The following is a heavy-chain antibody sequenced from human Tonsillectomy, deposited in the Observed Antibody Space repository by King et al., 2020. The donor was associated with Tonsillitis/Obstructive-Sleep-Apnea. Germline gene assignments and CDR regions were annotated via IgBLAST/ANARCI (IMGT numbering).Heavy chain of an antibody. CDR1: GFTFSRYW. V-gene: IGHV3-7*04. CDR3: ARDSNPGDSSGWYDAFDI. J-gene: IGHJ3*02. Sequence: VQLVESGGGLVQPGGSLRLSCAASGFTFSRYWMSWVRQAPGKGLEWVANIKQDGSEKTYVDSVKGRLTISRDNAKNSLYLQMNSLRAEDTAVYYCARDSNPGDSSGWYDAFDIWGQGTMVTVSS. D-gene: IGHD6-19*01. CDR2: IKQDGSEK.